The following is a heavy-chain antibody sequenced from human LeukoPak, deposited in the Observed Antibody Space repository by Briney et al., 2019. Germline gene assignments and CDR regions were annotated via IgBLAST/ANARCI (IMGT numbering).Heavy chain of an antibody. D-gene: IGHD3-9*01. CDR1: GGSFSGYY. Sequence: PSETLSLTCAVYGGSFSGYYWSWIRQPPGKGLEWIGEINHSGSTNYNPSLKSRVTISVDTSKNQFSLKLSSVTAADTAVYYCARESTGYDILTGYYMELNWFDPWGQGTLVTVSS. V-gene: IGHV4-34*01. CDR3: ARESTGYDILTGYYMELNWFDP. CDR2: INHSGST. J-gene: IGHJ5*02.